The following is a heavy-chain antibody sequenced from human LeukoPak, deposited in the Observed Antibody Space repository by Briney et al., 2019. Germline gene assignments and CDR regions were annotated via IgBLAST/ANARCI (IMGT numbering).Heavy chain of an antibody. CDR1: GFTVSSNY. V-gene: IGHV3-66*02. J-gene: IGHJ4*02. Sequence: PGGSLRLSCAASGFTVSSNYMSWVRQAPAKGPEWVSVIYSGGSTYYADSVKGRFTISRDNSKNTLYLQMNSLRAEDTAVYYCASPSGSYYFDYWGQGTLVTVSS. D-gene: IGHD1-26*01. CDR3: ASPSGSYYFDY. CDR2: IYSGGST.